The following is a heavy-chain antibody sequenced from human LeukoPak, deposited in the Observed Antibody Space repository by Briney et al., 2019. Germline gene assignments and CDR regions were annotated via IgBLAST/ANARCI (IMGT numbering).Heavy chain of an antibody. J-gene: IGHJ4*02. CDR2: IYTSGST. V-gene: IGHV4-4*07. Sequence: SETLSLTCTVSGGSISSYYWSWIRQPAGKGLEWIGRIYTSGSTDYNPSLKSRVTMSVDTSKNQFSLKLSSVTAADTAVYYCARAEGTVTTGYFDYWGQGTLVTVSS. D-gene: IGHD4-4*01. CDR1: GGSISSYY. CDR3: ARAEGTVTTGYFDY.